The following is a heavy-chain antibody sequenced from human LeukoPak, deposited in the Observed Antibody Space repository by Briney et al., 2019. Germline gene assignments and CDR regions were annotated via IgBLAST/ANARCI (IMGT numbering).Heavy chain of an antibody. CDR2: ISTSSTTI. Sequence: PGGSLRLSCAASGFTFSIYSMSWVRQAPGKGLEWLSYISTSSTTIYYADSVKGRFTISRDDARNSLSLQMNSLRADDTAVYYCAKEMGYCTGGSCYRWFDSWGQGTLATVSS. V-gene: IGHV3-48*01. CDR1: GFTFSIYS. CDR3: AKEMGYCTGGSCYRWFDS. D-gene: IGHD2-15*01. J-gene: IGHJ5*01.